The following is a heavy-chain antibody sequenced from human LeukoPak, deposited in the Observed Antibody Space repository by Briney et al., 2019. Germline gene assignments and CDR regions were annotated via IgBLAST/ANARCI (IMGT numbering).Heavy chain of an antibody. Sequence: GGSLRLSCAVSGFTFSNDWMHWVRQAPGKGLVWVSRISSDGTTTNYADSVKGRFTTSRDNAKNTLYLQMDSLRVEDTAVYYCAGRWSFDYWGQGTLVTVSS. CDR2: ISSDGTTT. J-gene: IGHJ4*02. CDR3: AGRWSFDY. V-gene: IGHV3-74*01. D-gene: IGHD2-15*01. CDR1: GFTFSNDW.